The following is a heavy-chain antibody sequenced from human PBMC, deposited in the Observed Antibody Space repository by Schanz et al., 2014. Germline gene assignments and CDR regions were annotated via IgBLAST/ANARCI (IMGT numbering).Heavy chain of an antibody. V-gene: IGHV1-18*01. Sequence: QVQLVQSGAEVKKPGASVKVSCKASGYTFISYGINWVRQAPGQGLEWMGWISAYNGNTNYAQKLQGRVTMTTDTSANTAYMELRSLRSDDTAHYYCVRVPSRDVSFDLWGRGTLVTVSS. CDR2: ISAYNGNT. J-gene: IGHJ2*01. CDR1: GYTFISYG. D-gene: IGHD3-16*01. CDR3: VRVPSRDVSFDL.